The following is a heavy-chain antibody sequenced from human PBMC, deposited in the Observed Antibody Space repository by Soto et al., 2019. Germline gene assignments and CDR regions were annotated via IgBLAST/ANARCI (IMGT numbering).Heavy chain of an antibody. J-gene: IGHJ3*02. D-gene: IGHD3-3*01. V-gene: IGHV1-3*01. Sequence: QVQLVQSGAEVKKPGASVKVSCKASGYTFTSYAMHWVRQAPGQRLEWMGWINAGNGNTKYSQKFQGRVTITRDTSASTAYMELSCLRSEDTAVYYCARGSVLRFLEWLVDAFDIWGQGTMVTVSS. CDR3: ARGSVLRFLEWLVDAFDI. CDR1: GYTFTSYA. CDR2: INAGNGNT.